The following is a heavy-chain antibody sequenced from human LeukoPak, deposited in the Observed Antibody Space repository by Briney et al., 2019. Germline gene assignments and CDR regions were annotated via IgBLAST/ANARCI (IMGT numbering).Heavy chain of an antibody. J-gene: IGHJ4*02. CDR2: INHSGST. D-gene: IGHD3-22*01. Sequence: SETLSLTCAVYGGSFSGYYWSWIRQPPGKGLEWIGDINHSGSTNYNPSLKSRVTISVDTSKNQFSLKLSSVTGADTAVYYCARGRRITMIVVVTYPFDYWGQGTLVTVSS. CDR3: ARGRRITMIVVVTYPFDY. V-gene: IGHV4-34*01. CDR1: GGSFSGYY.